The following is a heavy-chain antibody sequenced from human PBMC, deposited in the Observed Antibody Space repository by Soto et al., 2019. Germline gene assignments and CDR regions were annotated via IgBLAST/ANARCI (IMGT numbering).Heavy chain of an antibody. D-gene: IGHD3-10*01. CDR3: ARDTYYYGSGSYQSNYYYMDV. CDR1: GFPVSSNY. J-gene: IGHJ6*03. V-gene: IGHV3-66*01. CDR2: IYSGGST. Sequence: GGSLRLSCAASGFPVSSNYMSWVRQAPGKGLEWVSVIYSGGSTYYADSVKGRFTISRDNSKNTLYLQMNSLRAEDTAVYYCARDTYYYGSGSYQSNYYYMDVWGKGTMVTVSS.